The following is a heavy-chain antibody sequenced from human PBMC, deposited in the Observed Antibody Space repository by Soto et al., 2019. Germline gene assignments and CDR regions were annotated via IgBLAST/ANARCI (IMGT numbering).Heavy chain of an antibody. CDR3: ARGPRTSYSGSYYVNY. D-gene: IGHD1-26*01. CDR1: GGSFSGYY. Sequence: SETLSLTCAVYGGSFSGYYWSWIRQPPGKGLEWIGEINHSGSTNYNPSLKSRVTISVDTSKNQFSLKLSSVTAADTAVYYCARGPRTSYSGSYYVNYWGQGTLVTVSS. CDR2: INHSGST. J-gene: IGHJ4*02. V-gene: IGHV4-34*01.